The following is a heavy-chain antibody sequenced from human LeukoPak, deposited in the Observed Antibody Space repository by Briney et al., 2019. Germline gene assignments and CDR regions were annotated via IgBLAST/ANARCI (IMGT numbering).Heavy chain of an antibody. CDR2: IKEDGSEK. Sequence: PGGSLRLSCAASGFTFSNYWMNWVRQAPGKGLQWVANIKEDGSEKYYVDSVKGRFTISRDNAKNSLYLQMNSLRAEDTAVYYCARDERDELRSASTLEYWGQGTLVTVSS. J-gene: IGHJ4*02. CDR1: GFTFSNYW. CDR3: ARDERDELRSASTLEY. V-gene: IGHV3-7*01. D-gene: IGHD5-24*01.